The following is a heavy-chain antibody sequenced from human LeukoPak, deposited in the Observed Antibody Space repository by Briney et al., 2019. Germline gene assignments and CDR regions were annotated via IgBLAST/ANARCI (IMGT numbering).Heavy chain of an antibody. J-gene: IGHJ4*02. CDR2: IYYSGTT. CDR3: ARGLRSNDYADYWGF. D-gene: IGHD4-17*01. CDR1: GGSISNYY. Sequence: SSETLSLTCTVSGGSISNYYWNWIRQPPGKGLEWIGYIYYSGTTNYNPSLKSRVSMSVDTSKNQFSLKLSSVTAADTAVYYCARGLRSNDYADYWGFWGQGTLVTVSS. V-gene: IGHV4-59*01.